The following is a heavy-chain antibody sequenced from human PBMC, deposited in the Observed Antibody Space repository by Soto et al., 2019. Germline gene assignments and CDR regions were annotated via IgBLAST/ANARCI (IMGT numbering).Heavy chain of an antibody. CDR2: IYYSGST. CDR3: AREIARSSGGSRYFDY. D-gene: IGHD2-15*01. J-gene: IGHJ4*02. CDR1: GGSISSGGYY. V-gene: IGHV4-31*03. Sequence: SETLSLTCTVSGGSISSGGYYWSWIRQHPGKGLEWIGYIYYSGSTYYNPSLKSRVTISVDTSKNQFSLKLSSVTAADTAVYYCAREIARSSGGSRYFDYWGQGTLVTVSS.